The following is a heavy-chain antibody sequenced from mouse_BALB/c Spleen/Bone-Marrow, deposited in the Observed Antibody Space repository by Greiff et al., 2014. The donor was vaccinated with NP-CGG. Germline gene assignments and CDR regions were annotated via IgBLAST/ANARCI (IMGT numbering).Heavy chain of an antibody. Sequence: VKLVESGAELVRPGTAVNVSCKASGYAFTNYLIEWVKQRPGQGLEWIGVINPGSGGANYNEKFKGKATLTADKSSSTAYMQLSILTSAASAVYFCARFGRYYFDYWGQGTTLTVSS. CDR1: GYAFTNYL. V-gene: IGHV1-54*03. CDR2: INPGSGGA. J-gene: IGHJ2*01. CDR3: ARFGRYYFDY.